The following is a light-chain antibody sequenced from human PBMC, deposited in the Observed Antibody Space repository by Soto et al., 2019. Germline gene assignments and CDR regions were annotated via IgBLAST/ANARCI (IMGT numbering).Light chain of an antibody. Sequence: QSVLTQPRSVSGSPGQSVTLSCTGTSSDVGGYNYVSWYQQHPGKAPKVMIYDVSKRPSGAPDRFSGSRSGNTASLTISGLQAEDEADYYCCAYAGRYTDVFGTGTKVTVL. CDR1: SSDVGGYNY. J-gene: IGLJ1*01. CDR2: DVS. V-gene: IGLV2-11*01. CDR3: CAYAGRYTDV.